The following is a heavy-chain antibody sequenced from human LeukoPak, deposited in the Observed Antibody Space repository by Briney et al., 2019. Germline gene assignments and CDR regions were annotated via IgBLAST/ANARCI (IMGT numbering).Heavy chain of an antibody. Sequence: GGSLRLSCAASGFTFNTYTMNWVRQAPGKGLEWVSYISGSSGIIDYADSVRGRFTISRDNAKNSLYLQMNSLRAEDTAVYYCARVDSSGWYYWGQGTLVTVSS. J-gene: IGHJ4*02. CDR1: GFTFNTYT. CDR2: ISGSSGII. D-gene: IGHD6-19*01. CDR3: ARVDSSGWYY. V-gene: IGHV3-48*01.